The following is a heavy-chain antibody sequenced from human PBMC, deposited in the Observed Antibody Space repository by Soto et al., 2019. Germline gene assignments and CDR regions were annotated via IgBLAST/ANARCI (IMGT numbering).Heavy chain of an antibody. J-gene: IGHJ6*02. CDR3: ARLFDYYYHGMEV. CDR2: ISYDGSNK. V-gene: IGHV3-30-3*01. CDR1: GFTFSSYA. D-gene: IGHD3-3*01. Sequence: GGSLRLSCAASGFTFSSYAMHWVRQAPGKGLEWVAVISYDGSNKYYADSVKGRFTISRDNSKNTLYLQMNSLRAEDTAVYYCARLFDYYYHGMEVWGQGTTVTVSS.